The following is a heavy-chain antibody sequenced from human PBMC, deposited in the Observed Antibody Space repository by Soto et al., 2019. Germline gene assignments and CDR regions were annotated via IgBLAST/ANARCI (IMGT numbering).Heavy chain of an antibody. Sequence: QVQLVQSGAEVKKPGASVKVSCKASGYTFTSYGISWVRQAPGQGLEWMGWINAYNGNTNKAQNLQGRLTMTTDTSTSTAYRELRGLRSEDTAVYYCAGDWFGVAYWGQGTLVTVSS. CDR2: INAYNGNT. J-gene: IGHJ4*02. V-gene: IGHV1-18*01. CDR3: AGDWFGVAY. D-gene: IGHD3-16*01. CDR1: GYTFTSYG.